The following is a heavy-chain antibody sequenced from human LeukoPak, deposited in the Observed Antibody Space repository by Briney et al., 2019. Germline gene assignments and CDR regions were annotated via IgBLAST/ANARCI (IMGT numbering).Heavy chain of an antibody. V-gene: IGHV1-18*01. Sequence: ASVRVSCKASGYTFTSYGISWVRQAPGQGLEWMGWISAYNGNTNYAQKLQGRVTMTTDTSTSTAYMELRSLRSDDTAVYYCARDIANIVVVVAATPWYFDLWGRGTLVTVSS. CDR3: ARDIANIVVVVAATPWYFDL. CDR1: GYTFTSYG. D-gene: IGHD2-15*01. J-gene: IGHJ2*01. CDR2: ISAYNGNT.